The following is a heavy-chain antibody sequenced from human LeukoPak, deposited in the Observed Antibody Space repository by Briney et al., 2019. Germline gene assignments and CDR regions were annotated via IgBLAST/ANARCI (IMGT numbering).Heavy chain of an antibody. CDR2: ISGSSGYI. CDR1: GFTFNNYA. V-gene: IGHV3-21*01. Sequence: GGSLRLSCIASGFTFNNYAINWVRQAPGMGLEWVSSISGSSGYIYYTDSVKGRFTVSRDNAKNSLFLEMTSLRAEDTAVYHCARVIREEFCDIFARSDGMDVWGKGTTVTVSS. D-gene: IGHD3-9*01. J-gene: IGHJ6*04. CDR3: ARVIREEFCDIFARSDGMDV.